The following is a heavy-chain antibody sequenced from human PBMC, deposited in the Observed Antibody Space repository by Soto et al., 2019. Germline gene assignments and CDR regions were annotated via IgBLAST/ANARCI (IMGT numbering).Heavy chain of an antibody. Sequence: EVQLVESGGGLVQPGGSLRLSCAASEFTIRNYWMSWVRQAPVKGLEWVANIKEDGSKEYYVDSVKGRFTISRDNAKNSLYLQMNSLRVEDTAIYYCARVDGPWGQGTMVTVFS. CDR3: ARVDGP. J-gene: IGHJ3*01. CDR2: IKEDGSKE. CDR1: EFTIRNYW. V-gene: IGHV3-7*01.